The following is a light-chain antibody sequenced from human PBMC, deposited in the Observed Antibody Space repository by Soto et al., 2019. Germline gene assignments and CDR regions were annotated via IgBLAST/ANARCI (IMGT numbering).Light chain of an antibody. Sequence: EILMTQSPSTRSVSPVGIATLSCRASQSVSSNLAWYQQKPGQAPRLLIYGASTRATGIPARFSGSGSGTEFSLTISTLQSEDFAVYYCQQYNNWPLAFGQGTRLEIK. V-gene: IGKV3-15*01. CDR1: QSVSSN. CDR2: GAS. J-gene: IGKJ5*01. CDR3: QQYNNWPLA.